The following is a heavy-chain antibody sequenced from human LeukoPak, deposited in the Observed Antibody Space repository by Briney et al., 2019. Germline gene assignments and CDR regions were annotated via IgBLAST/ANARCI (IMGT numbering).Heavy chain of an antibody. CDR2: ISGSGSDT. CDR1: GFTFSDYY. V-gene: IGHV3-11*03. CDR3: ARTARIPEA. Sequence: GGSLRLSCAASGFTFSDYYMSWIRQAPGKGLGSISYISGSGSDTNYADSVRGRFTISRDNAKNSLYLQMSSLTADDTAVYYCARTARIPEAWGQGTLVTVSS. J-gene: IGHJ4*02.